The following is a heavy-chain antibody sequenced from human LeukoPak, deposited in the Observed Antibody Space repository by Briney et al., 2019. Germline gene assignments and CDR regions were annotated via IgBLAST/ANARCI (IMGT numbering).Heavy chain of an antibody. Sequence: PGGSLRLSCAASGFTFSSYWLSWVRQPPGKGLEWVANIKQDETEKSYVGSVKGRFTISRDNAKNLLYLQMNSLRAEDTAVYYCARVFAWSSDYWGQGTLVTVSS. CDR3: ARVFAWSSDY. CDR1: GFTFSSYW. J-gene: IGHJ4*02. V-gene: IGHV3-7*01. D-gene: IGHD2-15*01. CDR2: IKQDETEK.